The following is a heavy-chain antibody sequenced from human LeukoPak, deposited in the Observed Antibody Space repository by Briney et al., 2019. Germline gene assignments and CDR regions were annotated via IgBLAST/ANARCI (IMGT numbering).Heavy chain of an antibody. D-gene: IGHD1-26*01. CDR2: TYYRSKWYD. Sequence: SQTLSLACAISGDSVSSNSAIRSWIRQSPSRGLEWLGRTYYRSKWYDDYAVSVKSRITINPDTSKNQFSLQLNSVTPEDTAVYYCARAPSESYGYFEYWGQGTLVTVSS. V-gene: IGHV6-1*01. CDR3: ARAPSESYGYFEY. J-gene: IGHJ4*02. CDR1: GDSVSSNSAI.